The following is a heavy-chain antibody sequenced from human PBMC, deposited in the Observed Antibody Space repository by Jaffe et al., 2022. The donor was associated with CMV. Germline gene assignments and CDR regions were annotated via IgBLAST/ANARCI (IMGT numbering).Heavy chain of an antibody. CDR3: AKDLLFYFDSTGWFDP. CDR2: ISGDGGTT. J-gene: IGHJ5*02. V-gene: IGHV3-23*01. Sequence: EVQLLESGGGLVQPGGSLRLSCAASGFTFSSVAMSWVRQAPGKGLEWVAAISGDGGTTYYAASLKGRFTISRDNSKNTLYLQVNSLRAEDTAVYFCAKDLLFYFDSTGWFDPWGQGTLVTVSS. D-gene: IGHD3-9*01. CDR1: GFTFSSVA.